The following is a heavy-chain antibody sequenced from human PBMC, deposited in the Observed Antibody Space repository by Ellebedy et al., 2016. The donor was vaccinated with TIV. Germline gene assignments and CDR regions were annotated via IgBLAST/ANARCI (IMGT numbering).Heavy chain of an antibody. D-gene: IGHD5-18*01. J-gene: IGHJ2*01. CDR3: ARVVGYNYGQRYFDL. Sequence: GESLKISCTASGLTLSSFSMTWVRQAPGKGLEWVAVIWYDGSNKYYADSVKGRFTISRDNSKNTLYLQMNSLRVEDTAVYYCARVVGYNYGQRYFDLWGRGTLVTVSS. CDR2: IWYDGSNK. V-gene: IGHV3-33*08. CDR1: GLTLSSFS.